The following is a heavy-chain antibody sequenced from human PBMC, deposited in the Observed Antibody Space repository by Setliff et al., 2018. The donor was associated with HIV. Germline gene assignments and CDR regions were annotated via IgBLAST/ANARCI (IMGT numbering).Heavy chain of an antibody. V-gene: IGHV4-39*07. Sequence: LSLTCTVSGGSISSSTYYWGWIRQPPGKGLEWIGSMYYSGSTYYNPSLKSRVTISVDTSKSQFSLRLNSVTATDTALYYCARGRFHRLHRPYSGSGSLGIQYFDYWGQGTLVTVSS. CDR3: ARGRFHRLHRPYSGSGSLGIQYFDY. J-gene: IGHJ4*02. CDR1: GGSISSSTYY. CDR2: MYYSGST. D-gene: IGHD3-10*01.